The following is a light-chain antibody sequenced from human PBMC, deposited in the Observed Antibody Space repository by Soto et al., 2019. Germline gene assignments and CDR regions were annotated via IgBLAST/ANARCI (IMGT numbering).Light chain of an antibody. J-gene: IGLJ2*01. CDR3: LLSYSGAHVV. V-gene: IGLV7-46*01. CDR2: DTS. CDR1: TGAVTSGHY. Sequence: QAVVTQEPSLTVSPGGTVTLTCGSSTGAVTSGHYPYWFQQKPGQAPRTLIYDTSNKHSWTPARFSDSLLGGKAALTLSGAQPEDEAEYYCLLSYSGAHVVFGGGTKLT.